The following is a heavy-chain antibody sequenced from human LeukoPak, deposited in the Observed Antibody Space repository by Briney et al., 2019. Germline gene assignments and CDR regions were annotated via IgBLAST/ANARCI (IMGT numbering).Heavy chain of an antibody. Sequence: SVKVSCKASGYTFTSYAISWVRQAPGQGLEWMGGIIPIFGTANYAQKFQGRVTITADESTSTAYMELSSLRSEDTAVYYCARDVGSVDYVSPMDVWGKGTTVTISS. CDR2: IIPIFGTA. CDR1: GYTFTSYA. V-gene: IGHV1-69*13. J-gene: IGHJ6*03. CDR3: ARDVGSVDYVSPMDV. D-gene: IGHD3-16*01.